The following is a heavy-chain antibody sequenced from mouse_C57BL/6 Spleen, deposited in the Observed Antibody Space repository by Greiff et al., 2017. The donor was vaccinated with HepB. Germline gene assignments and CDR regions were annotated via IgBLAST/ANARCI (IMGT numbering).Heavy chain of an antibody. D-gene: IGHD1-1*01. CDR2: IRSKSNNYAT. Sequence: GGGLVQPKGSLTLSCAASGFSFNTYAMNWVRQAPGKGLEWVARIRSKSNNYATYYADSVKDRFTISRDDSESMLYLQMNNLKTEDTAMYYCVRLSTVEAYWGQGTLVTVSA. CDR1: GFSFNTYA. J-gene: IGHJ3*01. CDR3: VRLSTVEAY. V-gene: IGHV10-1*01.